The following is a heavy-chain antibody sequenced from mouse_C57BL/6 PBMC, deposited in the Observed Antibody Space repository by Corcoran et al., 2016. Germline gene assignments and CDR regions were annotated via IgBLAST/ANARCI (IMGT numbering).Heavy chain of an antibody. CDR2: INPNNGGT. Sequence: EVQLQQSGPELVKPGASVKISCKASGYTFTDYYMNWVKQSHGKSREWIGDINPNNGGTSYNQKFKGKATLTVDKSSSTAYMELRSLTSEDSAVYYCARSPYDGSAWFAYWGQGTLVTVSA. V-gene: IGHV1-26*01. CDR3: ARSPYDGSAWFAY. D-gene: IGHD2-3*01. CDR1: GYTFTDYY. J-gene: IGHJ3*01.